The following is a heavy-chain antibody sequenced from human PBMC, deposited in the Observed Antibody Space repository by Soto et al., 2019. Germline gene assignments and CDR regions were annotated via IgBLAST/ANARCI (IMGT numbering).Heavy chain of an antibody. J-gene: IGHJ4*02. CDR2: IYPGDSDT. CDR3: ARQGGQWLVPYYFDY. Sequence: GESLKISCKGSGYSFTSYWIGWVRQMPGKGLEWMGIIYPGDSDTRYSPSFQGQVTISADKSISTAYLQWSSLKASDTAMYYCARQGGQWLVPYYFDYWGQGTLVTVSS. CDR1: GYSFTSYW. D-gene: IGHD6-19*01. V-gene: IGHV5-51*01.